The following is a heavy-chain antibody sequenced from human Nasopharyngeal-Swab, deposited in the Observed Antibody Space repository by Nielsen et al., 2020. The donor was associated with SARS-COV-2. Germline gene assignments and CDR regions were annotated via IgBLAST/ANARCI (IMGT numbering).Heavy chain of an antibody. CDR1: GGSISSYY. J-gene: IGHJ4*02. CDR3: ARGYGRGYFDY. D-gene: IGHD5-18*01. V-gene: IGHV4-59*01. Sequence: SETLSLTCTVSGGSISSYYWSWIRQPPGKGLEWIGYIYYSGSTNYNPSLKSRVTISVDTSKNQFSLKPSSVTAADTAVYYCARGYGRGYFDYWGQGTLVTVSS. CDR2: IYYSGST.